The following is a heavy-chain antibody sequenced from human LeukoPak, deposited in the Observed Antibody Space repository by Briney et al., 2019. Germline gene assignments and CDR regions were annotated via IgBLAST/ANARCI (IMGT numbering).Heavy chain of an antibody. CDR3: ARSQRKHYYGSGSPFDY. CDR2: IYYSGST. CDR1: GGSISSSSYY. V-gene: IGHV4-39*01. D-gene: IGHD3-10*01. Sequence: PSETLSLTCTVSGGSISSSSYYWGWIRQPPGKGLEWIGSIYYSGSTYYNPSLKSRVTISVDTSKNQFSLKLSSVTAADTAVYYCARSQRKHYYGSGSPFDYWGQGTLVTVSS. J-gene: IGHJ4*02.